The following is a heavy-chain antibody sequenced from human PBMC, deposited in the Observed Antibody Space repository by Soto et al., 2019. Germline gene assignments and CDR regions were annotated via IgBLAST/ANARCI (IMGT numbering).Heavy chain of an antibody. D-gene: IGHD6-19*01. CDR2: MNPSNGNT. CDR1: GYTFTSYD. Sequence: GASVKVSCKASGYTFTSYDINWVRQAPGQGLEWMGWMNPSNGNTAYAQKFQGRVTMTRDTSTSTAYMELRSLRSDDTAVYYCARDSIAVADDFDYWGQGTLVTVSS. J-gene: IGHJ4*02. V-gene: IGHV1-8*01. CDR3: ARDSIAVADDFDY.